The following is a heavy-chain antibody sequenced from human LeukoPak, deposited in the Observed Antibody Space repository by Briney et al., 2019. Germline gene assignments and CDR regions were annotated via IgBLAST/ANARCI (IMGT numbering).Heavy chain of an antibody. CDR1: GGSISSGSYY. V-gene: IGHV4-61*02. D-gene: IGHD3-22*01. Sequence: SETLSRNCTGSGGSISSGSYYWSWIRQPAGKGLEWIGRFYTRGSTNYSPSLKTLATISVDTSKNQFSLKLNSVTAADTAVYYCARYDYYDNSARFDIWGQGTMVTVSS. CDR3: ARYDYYDNSARFDI. J-gene: IGHJ3*02. CDR2: FYTRGST.